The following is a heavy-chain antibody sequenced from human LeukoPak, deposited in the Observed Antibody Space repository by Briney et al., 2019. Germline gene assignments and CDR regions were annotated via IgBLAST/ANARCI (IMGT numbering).Heavy chain of an antibody. J-gene: IGHJ3*02. CDR1: GYTFTGYY. V-gene: IGHV1-2*02. D-gene: IGHD3-10*01. CDR3: AREVRGVIIGAFDI. Sequence: VASVKVSCKASGYTFTGYYMHWVRQAPGQGLEWMGWINPNSGGTNCAQKFQGRVTMTRDTSISTAYMELSRLRSDDTAVYYCAREVRGVIIGAFDIWGQGTMVTVSS. CDR2: INPNSGGT.